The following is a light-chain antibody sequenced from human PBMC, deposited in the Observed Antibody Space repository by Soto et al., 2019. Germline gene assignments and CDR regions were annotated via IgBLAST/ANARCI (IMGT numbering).Light chain of an antibody. V-gene: IGKV3-20*01. CDR1: QRVSSSY. CDR3: QQYGSSPGK. J-gene: IGKJ1*01. CDR2: GAS. Sequence: ELVLTQSPGTLSLSPEERATHSCRASQRVSSSYLAWYQQKPGQAPRLLIYGASSRATGIPDRFSGSGSGTDFTLTISRLEPEDFAVYYCQQYGSSPGKFGQGTKVEIK.